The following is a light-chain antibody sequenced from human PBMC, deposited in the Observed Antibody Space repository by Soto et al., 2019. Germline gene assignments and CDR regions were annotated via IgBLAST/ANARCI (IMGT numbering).Light chain of an antibody. CDR1: SSDVGSYNR. CDR2: EVS. J-gene: IGLJ1*01. CDR3: GSYTSSSTYV. V-gene: IGLV2-18*02. Sequence: QSVLTQPPSVSGSPGQSLTISCTGPSSDVGSYNRVSWYQQPPGTAPKLMIYEVSNRPSGVPDRFSGSKSGNTASLTISGLQAESEADYYCGSYTSSSTYVCGTGTKVTVL.